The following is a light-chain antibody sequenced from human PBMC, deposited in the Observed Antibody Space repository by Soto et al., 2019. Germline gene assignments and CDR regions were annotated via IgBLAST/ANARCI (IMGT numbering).Light chain of an antibody. CDR3: QQLNSYTYT. CDR2: APS. CDR1: QGISSY. Sequence: DIQLTQSPSFLSASVGDRVTITCRASQGISSYLAWYQQKPGKAPKLLIYAPSTLQSGVPSRFSGSGSGTEFTLTISSLQPEDFATYYCQQLNSYTYTFGQGTKLEIK. J-gene: IGKJ2*01. V-gene: IGKV1-9*01.